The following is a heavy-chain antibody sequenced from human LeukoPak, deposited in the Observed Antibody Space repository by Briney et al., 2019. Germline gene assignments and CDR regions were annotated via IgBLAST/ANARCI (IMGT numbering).Heavy chain of an antibody. CDR3: ARDLNWNNDY. CDR1: GFTFSDYY. D-gene: IGHD1/OR15-1a*01. J-gene: IGHJ4*02. Sequence: PGRSLRLSCAASGFTFSDYYMSWIRQAPGKGLEWVSYISSSSSYTNYADSVKGRFTISRDNAKNSLYLQMNSLRAEDTAVYYCARDLNWNNDYWGQGTLVTVSS. V-gene: IGHV3-11*05. CDR2: ISSSSSYT.